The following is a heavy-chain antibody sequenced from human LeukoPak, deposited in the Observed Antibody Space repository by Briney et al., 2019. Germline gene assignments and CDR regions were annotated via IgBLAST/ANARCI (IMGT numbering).Heavy chain of an antibody. Sequence: SVKVSCKASGFTFTSSAVQWVRQARGQRLEWIGWIVVGSGNTNYAQKFQERVTITRDMSTSTAYMELSSLRSEDTAVYYCAALVVPAARDYYYMDVWGKGTTVTVSS. J-gene: IGHJ6*03. CDR2: IVVGSGNT. D-gene: IGHD2-2*01. CDR1: GFTFTSSA. CDR3: AALVVPAARDYYYMDV. V-gene: IGHV1-58*01.